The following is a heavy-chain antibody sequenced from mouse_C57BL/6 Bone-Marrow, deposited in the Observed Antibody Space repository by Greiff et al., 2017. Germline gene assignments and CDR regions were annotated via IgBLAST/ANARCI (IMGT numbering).Heavy chain of an antibody. CDR3: ARNFTSAAYYIDY. J-gene: IGHJ2*01. CDR2: IWSGGST. Sequence: QVQLQQSGPGLVQPSQCLSITCTVSGFSLTSYGLHWVRQSPGKGLEWLGVIWSGGSTDYNAAFISRQSISNDNSKSKVFFKMSSLQADDTAIYYCARNFTSAAYYIDYWGQGTTLTVSS. CDR1: GFSLTSYG. D-gene: IGHD1-1*01. V-gene: IGHV2-2*01.